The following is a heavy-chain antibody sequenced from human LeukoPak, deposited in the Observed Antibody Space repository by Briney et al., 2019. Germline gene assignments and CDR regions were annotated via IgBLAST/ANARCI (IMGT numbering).Heavy chain of an antibody. J-gene: IGHJ4*02. V-gene: IGHV3-53*01. CDR2: IYSGGST. CDR3: ARDTRHYDFWSGYYDY. Sequence: QSGGPLRLSYAASGFTVSSNYMSWVRQAPGKGLEWVSVIYSGGSTYYADSVKGRFTISRDNSKNTLYLQMNSLRAEDTAVYYCARDTRHYDFWSGYYDYWGQGTLVTVSS. D-gene: IGHD3-3*01. CDR1: GFTVSSNY.